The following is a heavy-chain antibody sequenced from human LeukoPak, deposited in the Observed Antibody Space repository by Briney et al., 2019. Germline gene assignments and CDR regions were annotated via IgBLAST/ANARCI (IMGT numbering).Heavy chain of an antibody. CDR1: GFTFSSYG. D-gene: IGHD3-16*02. CDR3: AKDENVWGSYRYTGGAFDI. V-gene: IGHV3-30*02. J-gene: IGHJ3*02. Sequence: GGSLRLSCAASGFTFSSYGMSWVRQAPGKGLAWVAFIRHDGSNKYYADSVKGRFTISRDNSKNTLYLQMNSLRAEDTAVYYCAKDENVWGSYRYTGGAFDIWGQGTMVTVSS. CDR2: IRHDGSNK.